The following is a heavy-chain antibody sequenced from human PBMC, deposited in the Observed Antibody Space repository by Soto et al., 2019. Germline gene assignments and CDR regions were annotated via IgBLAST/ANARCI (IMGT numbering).Heavy chain of an antibody. D-gene: IGHD6-19*01. CDR3: TKDLSPVAKPREIDY. V-gene: IGHV3-23*01. CDR1: GFTFSSYA. Sequence: PGGSLRLSCAASGFTFSSYAMSWVRQAPGKGLEWVSAISGSGGSTYYADSVKGRFTISRDNSKNTLYLQMNSLRAEDTAVYYCTKDLSPVAKPREIDYWGQGTLVTVSS. CDR2: ISGSGGST. J-gene: IGHJ4*02.